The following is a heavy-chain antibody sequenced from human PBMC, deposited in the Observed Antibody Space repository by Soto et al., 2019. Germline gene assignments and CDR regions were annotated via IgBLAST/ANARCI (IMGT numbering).Heavy chain of an antibody. J-gene: IGHJ6*02. D-gene: IGHD1-26*01. Sequence: LRLSCAASGFTFSSYAMHWVRQAPGKGLEWVAVISYDGSNKYYADSVKGRFTISRDNSKNTLYLQMNSLRAEDTAVYYCARGPYSGSYYYGMDVWGQGTTVTVSS. V-gene: IGHV3-30-3*01. CDR2: ISYDGSNK. CDR1: GFTFSSYA. CDR3: ARGPYSGSYYYGMDV.